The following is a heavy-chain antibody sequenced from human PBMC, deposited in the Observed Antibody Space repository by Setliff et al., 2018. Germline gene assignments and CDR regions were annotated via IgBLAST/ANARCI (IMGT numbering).Heavy chain of an antibody. CDR2: FDPEDGET. D-gene: IGHD3-3*01. J-gene: IGHJ4*02. CDR1: GYTLTELS. Sequence: ASVKVSCKVSGYTLTELSMHWVRQAPGKGLEWMGGFDPEDGETIYAQKFQGRVTITADKSTSTAYMELSRLTSEDTAVYYCASSRDYNFWSGYYSPLDYWGQGTLVTVSS. V-gene: IGHV1-24*01. CDR3: ASSRDYNFWSGYYSPLDY.